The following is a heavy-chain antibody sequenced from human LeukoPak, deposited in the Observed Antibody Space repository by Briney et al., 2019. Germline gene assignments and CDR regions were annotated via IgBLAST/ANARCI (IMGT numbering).Heavy chain of an antibody. CDR2: INHSGST. J-gene: IGHJ4*02. CDR3: ARGRNNWNYRGPFVY. CDR1: GGSFSGYY. D-gene: IGHD1-7*01. V-gene: IGHV4-34*01. Sequence: PSETLSLTCAVYGGSFSGYYWSWIRQPPGKGLEWIGVINHSGSTNYNPSLKSRVTISVDTSKNQFSLKLSSVTAADAAVYYCARGRNNWNYRGPFVYWGQGTLVTVSS.